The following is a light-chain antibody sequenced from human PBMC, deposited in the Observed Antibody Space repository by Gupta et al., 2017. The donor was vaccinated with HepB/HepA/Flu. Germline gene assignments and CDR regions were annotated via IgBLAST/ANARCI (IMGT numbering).Light chain of an antibody. Sequence: SSELTPDPPVSVALGQTVRITFQGDSLRSYYASWYQQKPGQAPVLVIYGKNNRPSGIPDRFSGSSSGNTASLTITGAQAEDEADYYCNSRDSSGNHQVFGTGTKVTVL. CDR3: NSRDSSGNHQV. V-gene: IGLV3-19*01. CDR1: SLRSYY. CDR2: GKN. J-gene: IGLJ1*01.